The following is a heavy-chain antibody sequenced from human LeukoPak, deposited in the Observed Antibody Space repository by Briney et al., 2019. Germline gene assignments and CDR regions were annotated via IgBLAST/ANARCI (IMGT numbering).Heavy chain of an antibody. V-gene: IGHV3-30*18. CDR2: ISYDGSNK. J-gene: IGHJ4*02. D-gene: IGHD3-9*01. CDR3: AKDLLGVRYFDSLATPIDY. CDR1: GFTFSSYG. Sequence: GRSLRLSCAASGFTFSSYGMHWVRQAPGKGLEWVAVISYDGSNKYYADSVKGRFTISRDNSKNTLYLQMNSLRAEDTAVYYCAKDLLGVRYFDSLATPIDYWGQGTLVTVSS.